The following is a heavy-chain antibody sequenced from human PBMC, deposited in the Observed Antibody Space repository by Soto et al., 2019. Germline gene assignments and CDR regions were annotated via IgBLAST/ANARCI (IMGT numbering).Heavy chain of an antibody. D-gene: IGHD6-19*01. CDR1: QYTFTNFY. CDR3: ATSSDGAPLLDY. J-gene: IGHJ4*02. V-gene: IGHV1-2*02. Sequence: ASVKFSCQASQYTFTNFYLHWVRQAPGQRPEWMGWINNGGGTIYSQNFQGRLTMTRDTSITTAYMELSRLSSDDTAFYYCATSSDGAPLLDYWGQGTLVTVS. CDR2: INNGGGT.